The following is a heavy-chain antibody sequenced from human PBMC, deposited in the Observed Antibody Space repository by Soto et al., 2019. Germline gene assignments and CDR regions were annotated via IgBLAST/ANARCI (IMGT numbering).Heavy chain of an antibody. CDR2: ISYDGSNK. D-gene: IGHD6-13*01. CDR1: GFTFSSYG. CDR3: AKTELGAAAGTYFDY. J-gene: IGHJ4*02. Sequence: GGSLRLSCAASGFTFSSYGMHWVRQAPGKGLEWVAVISYDGSNKYYADSVKGRFTISRDNSKNTLYLQMNSLRAEDTAVYYCAKTELGAAAGTYFDYWGQGTLVTVSS. V-gene: IGHV3-30*18.